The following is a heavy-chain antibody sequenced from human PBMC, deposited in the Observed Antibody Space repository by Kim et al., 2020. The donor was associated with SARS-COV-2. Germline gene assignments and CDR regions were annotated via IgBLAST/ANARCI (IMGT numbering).Heavy chain of an antibody. CDR2: INPSGGST. V-gene: IGHV1-46*01. CDR3: ARRQYYDILTGSYYYYGMDV. D-gene: IGHD3-9*01. J-gene: IGHJ6*02. Sequence: ASVKVSCKASGYTFTSYYMHWVRQAPGQGLEWMGIINPSGGSTSYAQKFQGRVTMTRDTSTSTVYMELSSLRSEDTAVYYCARRQYYDILTGSYYYYGMDVWGQGTTVTVSS. CDR1: GYTFTSYY.